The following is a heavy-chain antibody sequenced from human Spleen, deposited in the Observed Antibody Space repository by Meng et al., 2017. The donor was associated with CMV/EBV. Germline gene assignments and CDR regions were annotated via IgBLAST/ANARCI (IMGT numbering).Heavy chain of an antibody. V-gene: IGHV4-30-4*08. Sequence: TFGDYAMSWIRQPPGKGLEWIGYIYYSGSTYYNPSLKSRVTISVDTSKNQFSLKLSSVTAADTAVYYCARVIVVPAAFDYWGQGTLVTSPQ. CDR1: TFGDYA. J-gene: IGHJ4*02. CDR3: ARVIVVPAAFDY. CDR2: IYYSGST. D-gene: IGHD2-2*01.